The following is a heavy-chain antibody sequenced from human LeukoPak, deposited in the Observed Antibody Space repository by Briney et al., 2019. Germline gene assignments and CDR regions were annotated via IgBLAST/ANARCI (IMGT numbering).Heavy chain of an antibody. CDR1: GYTFTSYG. V-gene: IGHV1-18*04. D-gene: IGHD6-13*01. CDR2: ISAYNGNI. CDR3: ARDWSGDIVAATAFDY. J-gene: IGHJ4*02. Sequence: ASVKVSCKASGYTFTSYGISWVRQAPGQGLEWMGWISAYNGNINYAQKLQGRVTMTTDTSTSTAYMELRSLRSDDTAVYYCARDWSGDIVAATAFDYWGQGTLVTVSS.